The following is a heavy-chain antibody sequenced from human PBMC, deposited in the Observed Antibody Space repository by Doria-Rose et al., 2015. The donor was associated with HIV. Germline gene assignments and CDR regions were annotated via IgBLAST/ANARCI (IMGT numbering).Heavy chain of an antibody. V-gene: IGHV3-21*01. CDR3: ATGVTLDY. CDR1: GFTFSSHR. Sequence: VQLQESGGGLVRPGGSLRLSCATSGFTFSSHRINWVRPAPGKWLEWVSSISSTSAYINYAESVSGRFTISRDNARNSLYLQMDSLRAEDTAIYYCATGVTLDYWGQGTLVTVSS. CDR2: ISSTSAYI. D-gene: IGHD3-10*01. J-gene: IGHJ4*02.